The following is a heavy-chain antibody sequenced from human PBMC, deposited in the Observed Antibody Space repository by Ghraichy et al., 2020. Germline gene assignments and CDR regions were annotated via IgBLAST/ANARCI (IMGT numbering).Heavy chain of an antibody. J-gene: IGHJ3*02. CDR3: ARGLVVAATLGGVDAFDI. CDR1: GYSFTSYW. V-gene: IGHV5-51*01. Sequence: GESLNISCKGSGYSFTSYWIGWVRQMPGKGLEWMGIIYPGDSDTRYSPSFQGQVTISADKSISTAYLQWSSLKASDTAMYYCARGLVVAATLGGVDAFDIWGQGTMVTVSS. CDR2: IYPGDSDT. D-gene: IGHD2-15*01.